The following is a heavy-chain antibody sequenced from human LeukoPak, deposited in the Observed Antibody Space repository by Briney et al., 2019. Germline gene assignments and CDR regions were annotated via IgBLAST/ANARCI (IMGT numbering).Heavy chain of an antibody. D-gene: IGHD3-22*01. V-gene: IGHV4-59*08. CDR1: GGSISNYY. J-gene: IGHJ4*02. CDR3: ARTYYYDSSGFYFDY. CDR2: IYYSGST. Sequence: SETLSLTCTVSGGSISNYYWSWIRQPPGKGLEWIGYIYYSGSTNYNPSLKSRVTISVDTSKNQFSLKLSSVNAADTAVYYCARTYYYDSSGFYFDYWGQGTLVAVSS.